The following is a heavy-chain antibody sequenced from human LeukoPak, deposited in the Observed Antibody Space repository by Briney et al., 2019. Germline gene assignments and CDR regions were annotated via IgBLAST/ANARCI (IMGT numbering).Heavy chain of an antibody. CDR2: ISSSTSYI. CDR3: ARAGGSTVSHSDY. CDR1: GFTFSSYA. V-gene: IGHV3-21*01. D-gene: IGHD4-17*01. J-gene: IGHJ4*02. Sequence: GGSLRLSCAASGFTFSSYAMSWVRQAPGKGLEWVSSISSSTSYIYYADSVKGRFTISKDNAKNSLYLQMNSLRAEDTAVYYCARAGGSTVSHSDYWGQGTLVTVSS.